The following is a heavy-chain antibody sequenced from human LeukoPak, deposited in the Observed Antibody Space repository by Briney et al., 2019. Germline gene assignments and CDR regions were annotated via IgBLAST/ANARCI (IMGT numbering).Heavy chain of an antibody. D-gene: IGHD2-2*01. CDR1: GYTFTGHY. CDR2: INPNSGGT. CDR3: AIVVPAATVFDY. Sequence: ASVKVSCKASGYTFTGHYMHWVRQAPGQGLEWMGWINPNSGGTNYAQKFQGRVTMTRDTSISTAYMELSRLRSDDTAVYYCAIVVPAATVFDYWGQGTLVTVSS. V-gene: IGHV1-2*02. J-gene: IGHJ4*02.